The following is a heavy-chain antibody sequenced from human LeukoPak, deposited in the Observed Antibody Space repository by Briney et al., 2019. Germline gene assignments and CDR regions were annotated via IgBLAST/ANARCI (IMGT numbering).Heavy chain of an antibody. Sequence: PGGSLRLSCAASGFIFCSYAMTWVRQAPGKGLEWVSAISSTGSSTYYAESVKGRFTISRDNSKNTLYLQMNSLRAAEDTAVYYCAKDQKYSNSPFDYWGQGTLVTVSS. D-gene: IGHD6-6*01. CDR3: AKDQKYSNSPFDY. J-gene: IGHJ4*02. CDR2: ISSTGSST. V-gene: IGHV3-23*01. CDR1: GFIFCSYA.